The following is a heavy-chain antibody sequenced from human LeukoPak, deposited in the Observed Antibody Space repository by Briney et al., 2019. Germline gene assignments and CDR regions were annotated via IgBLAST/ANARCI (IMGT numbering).Heavy chain of an antibody. J-gene: IGHJ3*02. CDR2: ISGSVVNT. CDR3: AKDSLPYGVNVFDI. D-gene: IGHD4-17*01. V-gene: IGHV3-23*01. Sequence: GGSLRLSCAASGFTFSNYAMSWVRHAPGKGLEWVSTISGSVVNTYYADSVKGRFTISRDNSKNTLFLQMNSLRAEDTALYYCAKDSLPYGVNVFDIWGQGTMVTVYS. CDR1: GFTFSNYA.